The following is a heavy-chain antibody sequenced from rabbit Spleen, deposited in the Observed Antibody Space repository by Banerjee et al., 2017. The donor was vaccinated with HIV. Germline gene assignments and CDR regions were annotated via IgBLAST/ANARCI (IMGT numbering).Heavy chain of an antibody. V-gene: IGHV1S45*01. CDR1: GFSFSSNDY. Sequence: EQLEESGGGLVKPEGSLTLTCTASGFSFSSNDYICWVRQAPGKGLEWISCIAGSSSGFTYSATWAKGRFTISKTSSTTVTLQMTSLTAADTATYFCAGNIYWGDGHSTLWGPGTLVTVS. CDR3: AGNIYWGDGHSTL. CDR2: IAGSSSGFT. J-gene: IGHJ4*01. D-gene: IGHD7-1*01.